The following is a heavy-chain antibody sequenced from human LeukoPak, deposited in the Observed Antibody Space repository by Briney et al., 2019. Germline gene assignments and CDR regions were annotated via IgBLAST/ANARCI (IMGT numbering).Heavy chain of an antibody. V-gene: IGHV1-2*02. CDR3: ARDRGQQQLGPVGY. Sequence: ASVKVSCKASGHTLSSYGISWVRQAPGQGLEWMGWINPNSGGTNYAQKFQGRVTMTRDTSISTAYMELSRLRSDDTAVYYCARDRGQQQLGPVGYWGQGTLVTVSS. J-gene: IGHJ4*02. CDR1: GHTLSSYG. CDR2: INPNSGGT. D-gene: IGHD6-13*01.